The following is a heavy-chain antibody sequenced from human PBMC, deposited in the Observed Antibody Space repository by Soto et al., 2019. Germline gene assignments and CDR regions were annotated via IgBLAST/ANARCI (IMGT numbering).Heavy chain of an antibody. V-gene: IGHV3-30*18. D-gene: IGHD3-3*01. CDR2: ISYDGSNK. CDR1: GFTFSSYG. CDR3: AKDYLRWSAYYTGIGAFDI. J-gene: IGHJ3*02. Sequence: GSLRLSCAASGFTFSSYGMHWVRQAPGKGLEWVAVISYDGSNKYYADSVKGRFTISRDNSKNTLYLQMNSLRAEDTAVYYCAKDYLRWSAYYTGIGAFDIWGQGTRVTVSS.